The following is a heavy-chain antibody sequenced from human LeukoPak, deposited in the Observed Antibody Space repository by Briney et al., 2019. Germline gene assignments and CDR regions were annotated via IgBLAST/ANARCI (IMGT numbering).Heavy chain of an antibody. CDR1: GYTFTSYG. V-gene: IGHV1-18*01. D-gene: IGHD2-2*02. Sequence: ASVKVSCKASGYTFTSYGISWVRQAPGQGLEWMGWISAYNGNTNYAQKLQGRVTMTTDTSTSTAYMELSSLRSEDTAVYYCATDIVVVPAAIAWQPWGQGTLVTVSS. CDR3: ATDIVVVPAAIAWQP. CDR2: ISAYNGNT. J-gene: IGHJ5*02.